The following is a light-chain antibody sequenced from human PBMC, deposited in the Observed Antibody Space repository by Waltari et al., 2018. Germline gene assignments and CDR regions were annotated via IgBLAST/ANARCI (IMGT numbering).Light chain of an antibody. J-gene: IGLJ2*01. CDR2: EGS. CDR3: CSYAGSSTYSVVV. V-gene: IGLV2-23*01. Sequence: QSALTQPASVSGSPGQSITISCTGTSSDVGSYNLVSWYQRHPGKAPKLMIYEGSKRPSGVSNRFSGSKSCNTASLTISGLQAEDEADYYCCSYAGSSTYSVVVFGGGTKLTVL. CDR1: SSDVGSYNL.